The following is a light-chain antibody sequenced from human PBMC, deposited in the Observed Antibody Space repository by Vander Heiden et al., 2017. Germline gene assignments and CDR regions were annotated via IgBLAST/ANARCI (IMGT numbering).Light chain of an antibody. CDR2: DVS. J-gene: IGLJ2*01. CDR1: SSDVGGYNY. V-gene: IGLV2-14*03. CDR3: FSYTSSTTVV. Sequence: SALTPPASVSGSPGQSITVPCTGTSSDVGGYNYVSWYQQHPGKAPKLMIYDVSNRPSGVSNRFSGSKSGNTASLTISGLQAEDEADYYCFSYTSSTTVVFGGGTKVTVL.